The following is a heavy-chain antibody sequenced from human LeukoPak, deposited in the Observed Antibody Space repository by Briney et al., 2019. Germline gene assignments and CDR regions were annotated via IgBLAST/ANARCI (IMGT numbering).Heavy chain of an antibody. CDR3: ARAMYCSSTSCYYYYYGMDV. CDR2: ISAYNGNT. Sequence: ASVKVSFKASGYTFTSYGISWVRQAPGQGLEWMGWISAYNGNTNYAQKLQGRVTMTTDTSTSTAYMELRSLRSDDTAVYYCARAMYCSSTSCYYYYYGMDVWGQGTTVTVSS. V-gene: IGHV1-18*01. J-gene: IGHJ6*02. D-gene: IGHD2-2*01. CDR1: GYTFTSYG.